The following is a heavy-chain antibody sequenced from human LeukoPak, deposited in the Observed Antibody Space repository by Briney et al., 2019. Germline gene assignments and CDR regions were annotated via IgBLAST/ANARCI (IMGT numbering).Heavy chain of an antibody. Sequence: SETLSLTCTVSSGSITSYYWNWIRQPAGKGLEWIGRTFSSGSTDYNPSLKSRVTMSVDTSKNQFSLNLSSVTAADSAVYYCARARGRLLLVDYWGQGTLVTVSS. V-gene: IGHV4-4*07. CDR1: SGSITSYY. D-gene: IGHD2-15*01. J-gene: IGHJ4*02. CDR2: TFSSGST. CDR3: ARARGRLLLVDY.